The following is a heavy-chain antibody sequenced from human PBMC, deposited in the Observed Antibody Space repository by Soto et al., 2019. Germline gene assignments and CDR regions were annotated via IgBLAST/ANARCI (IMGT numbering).Heavy chain of an antibody. V-gene: IGHV1-46*01. D-gene: IGHD1-26*01. J-gene: IGHJ4*02. CDR3: ARASRWGLPSDY. Sequence: GASVKVSCKASGDTFTSYDINWVRQATGQGLEWMGRINPSGGSTSYAQKFQGRVTMTRDTSTSTVYMVLSSLRAEDTAVYYCARASRWGLPSDYWGQGTLVTVSS. CDR2: INPSGGST. CDR1: GDTFTSYD.